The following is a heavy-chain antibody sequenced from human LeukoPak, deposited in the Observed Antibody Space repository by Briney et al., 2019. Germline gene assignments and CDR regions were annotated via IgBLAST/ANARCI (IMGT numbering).Heavy chain of an antibody. CDR1: GGSISSYY. CDR2: INHSGST. D-gene: IGHD5-12*01. CDR3: ARGRSRDGYNFGLFDP. V-gene: IGHV4-34*01. J-gene: IGHJ5*02. Sequence: SETLSLTCTVSGGSISSYYWSWIRQPAGKGLEWIGEINHSGSTNYNPSLKSRVTISVDTSKNQFSLKLSSVTAADTAVYYCARGRSRDGYNFGLFDPWGQGTLVTVSS.